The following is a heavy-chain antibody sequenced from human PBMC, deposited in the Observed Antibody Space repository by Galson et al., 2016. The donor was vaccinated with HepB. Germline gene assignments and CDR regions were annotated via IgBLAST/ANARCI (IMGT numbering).Heavy chain of an antibody. J-gene: IGHJ4*02. Sequence: SVKVSCKASGGSFSDYAFAWVRQAPGQGLEWMGSVIAMVGMAKYAQKFKGRVALTADTSTKTAYVEINSLTSEDTAIYYCARVDCSSSNCYLAYWGQGTLVTVSS. D-gene: IGHD2-2*01. CDR2: VIAMVGMA. CDR1: GGSFSDYA. V-gene: IGHV1-69*04. CDR3: ARVDCSSSNCYLAY.